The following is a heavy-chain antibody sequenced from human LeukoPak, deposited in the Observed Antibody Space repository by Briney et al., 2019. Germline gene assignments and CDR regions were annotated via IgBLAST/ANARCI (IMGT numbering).Heavy chain of an antibody. CDR1: GFTFSSYS. Sequence: GGSLRLSCAASGFTFSSYSMNWVRQAPGKGLEWVSSISSSSSYIYYADSVRGRFTISRDNAKNSLYLQMNSLRAEDTAVYYCARGGSVVFDYWGQGTLVTASS. V-gene: IGHV3-21*01. D-gene: IGHD3-10*01. CDR2: ISSSSSYI. J-gene: IGHJ4*02. CDR3: ARGGSVVFDY.